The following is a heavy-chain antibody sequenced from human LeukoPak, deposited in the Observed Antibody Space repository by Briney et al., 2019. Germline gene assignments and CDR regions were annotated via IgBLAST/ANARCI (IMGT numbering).Heavy chain of an antibody. Sequence: PSGTLSLTCAVYGGSFSGYYWSWIRQPPGKGLEWIGEINHSGSTNYNPSLKSRVTISVDTSKNQFSLKLSSVTAADTAVYYCARGRGSDYWGQGTPVTVSS. J-gene: IGHJ4*02. V-gene: IGHV4-34*01. CDR3: ARGRGSDY. CDR2: INHSGST. CDR1: GGSFSGYY. D-gene: IGHD3-10*01.